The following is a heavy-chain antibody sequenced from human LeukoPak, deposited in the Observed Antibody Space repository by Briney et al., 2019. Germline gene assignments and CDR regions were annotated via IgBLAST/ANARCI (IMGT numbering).Heavy chain of an antibody. J-gene: IGHJ4*02. CDR1: GYTFTSYG. CDR2: ISAYNGNT. V-gene: IGHV1-18*01. Sequence: GASVKVSCKASGYTFTSYGISWVRQAPGQGLEWMGWISAYNGNTNYAQKFQGRVTMTRDTSTSTVYMELSSLRSEDTAVYYCARGFYYDSSDYYPYYFDYWGQGTLVTVSS. CDR3: ARGFYYDSSDYYPYYFDY. D-gene: IGHD3-22*01.